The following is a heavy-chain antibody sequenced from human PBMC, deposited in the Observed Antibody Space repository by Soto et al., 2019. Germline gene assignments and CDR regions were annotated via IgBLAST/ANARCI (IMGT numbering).Heavy chain of an antibody. CDR3: ARDRLVYGYGDYDYYYYGMDV. J-gene: IGHJ6*02. Sequence: GGSLRLSCAASGFTFSSYAMHWVRQAPGKGLEWVAVISYDGSNKYYADSVKGRFTISRDNSKNTLYLQMNSLRAEDTAVYYCARDRLVYGYGDYDYYYYGMDVWGQGTTVTVSS. V-gene: IGHV3-30-3*01. CDR2: ISYDGSNK. D-gene: IGHD4-17*01. CDR1: GFTFSSYA.